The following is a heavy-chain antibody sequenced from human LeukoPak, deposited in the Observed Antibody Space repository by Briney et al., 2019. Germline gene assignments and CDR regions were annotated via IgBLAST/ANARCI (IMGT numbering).Heavy chain of an antibody. CDR2: ISSSSSYI. J-gene: IGHJ4*02. CDR1: GFTFSSYS. CDR3: ARLYDWNYFQPAGY. D-gene: IGHD1-7*01. V-gene: IGHV3-21*01. Sequence: PGGSLRLSCAASGFTFSSYSMNWVRQAPGKGLEWVSSISSSSSYIYYADSVKGRFTISRDNAKNSLYLQMNSLRAEDTAVYYCARLYDWNYFQPAGYWGQGTLVTVSS.